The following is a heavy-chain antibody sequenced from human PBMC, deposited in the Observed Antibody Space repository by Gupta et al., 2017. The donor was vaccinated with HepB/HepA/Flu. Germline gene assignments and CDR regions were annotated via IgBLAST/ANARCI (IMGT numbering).Heavy chain of an antibody. Sequence: QVQLVQSGAEVKKPGASVKVSCKASGYTFTSYYMHWVRQAPGQGLEWMGIINPSGGSTSYAQKFQGRVTMTRDTSTSTVYMELSSLRSEDTAVYYCARRGIVVVPAATPYYYYMDVWGKGTTVTVSS. D-gene: IGHD2-2*01. V-gene: IGHV1-46*01. CDR3: ARRGIVVVPAATPYYYYMDV. CDR2: INPSGGST. CDR1: GYTFTSYY. J-gene: IGHJ6*03.